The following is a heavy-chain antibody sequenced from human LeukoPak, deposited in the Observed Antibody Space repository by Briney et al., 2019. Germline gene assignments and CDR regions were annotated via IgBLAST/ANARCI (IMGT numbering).Heavy chain of an antibody. CDR1: GFTFSRYG. CDR2: IHSDGRTT. D-gene: IGHD3-22*01. Sequence: GGSLRLSCAASGFTFSRYGMHWVRQTPGKGLVWVSRIHSDGRTTTYADSVKGRFNISRDNAKNTLYLQMDSLRAEDTAVYYCARTKSNYYDSCLDSWGQGTLVTVSS. J-gene: IGHJ4*02. CDR3: ARTKSNYYDSCLDS. V-gene: IGHV3-74*01.